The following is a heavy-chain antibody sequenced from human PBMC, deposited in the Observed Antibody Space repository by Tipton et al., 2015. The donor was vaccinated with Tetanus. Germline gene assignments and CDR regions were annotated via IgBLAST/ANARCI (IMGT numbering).Heavy chain of an antibody. CDR2: TSGSGDIT. J-gene: IGHJ4*02. Sequence: SLRLSCAASGLTFSSYAMNWVRQAPGKGLEWVSGTSGSGDITNYADSVKGRFTISRDNSKNKLYLQMNSLRVDDTAVYYCAKDGCFSVGCLGSDYWGQGTLVTVSS. CDR3: AKDGCFSVGCLGSDY. V-gene: IGHV3-23*01. CDR1: GLTFSSYA. D-gene: IGHD5/OR15-5a*01.